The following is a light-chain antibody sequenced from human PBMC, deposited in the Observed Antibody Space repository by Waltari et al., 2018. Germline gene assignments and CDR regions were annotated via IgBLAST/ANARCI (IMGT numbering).Light chain of an antibody. V-gene: IGLV1-47*01. CDR3: AAWDDSLTGFV. Sequence: QSVLTQPPSASGTPGQRVTISCSGSSSNIGSNFVYWYQQLPGTAPKLLIYRNDMRPSGVPARFSGSKSDTSASLAISDLRSEDEADYYCAAWDDSLTGFVFGTGTEVTAL. CDR1: SSNIGSNF. J-gene: IGLJ1*01. CDR2: RND.